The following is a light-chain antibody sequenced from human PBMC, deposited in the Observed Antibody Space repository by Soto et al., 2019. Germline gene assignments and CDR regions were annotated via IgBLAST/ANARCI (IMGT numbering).Light chain of an antibody. CDR3: SSFTSTTTQYV. J-gene: IGLJ1*01. CDR2: EVN. V-gene: IGLV2-14*01. CDR1: SSDVGAYEY. Sequence: QSALTQPASVSGSPGQSIAISCTGTSSDVGAYEYVSWYQQHAGKAPKLMIYEVNNRPSGVSDRFSGAKSGNTASLTISGLQAEDEADYYCSSFTSTTTQYVFGTGTKVTVL.